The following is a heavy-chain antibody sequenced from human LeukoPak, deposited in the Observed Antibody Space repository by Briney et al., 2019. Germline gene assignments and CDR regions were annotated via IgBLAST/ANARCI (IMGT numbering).Heavy chain of an antibody. D-gene: IGHD6-19*01. V-gene: IGHV3-48*02. CDR3: ARYSSGWSFDY. Sequence: GGSLRLSCAASGFTFNTYSMNWVPNAPGKRLERVSYISSSSSTIYYADSVKGRFTISRDNAKNSLYLQMHYLRDEDTALYYCARYSSGWSFDYWGQGTLVTVSS. CDR2: ISSSSSTI. CDR1: GFTFNTYS. J-gene: IGHJ4*02.